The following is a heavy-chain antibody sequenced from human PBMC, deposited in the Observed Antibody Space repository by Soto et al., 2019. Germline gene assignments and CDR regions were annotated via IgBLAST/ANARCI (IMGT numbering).Heavy chain of an antibody. J-gene: IGHJ6*02. CDR1: GGSFSTYA. CDR2: IVPVFGTP. CDR3: ARKAIIPSRLSGMDYYFPVDV. D-gene: IGHD2-21*02. Sequence: QVQLVQSGAEVRKPGSSVRVSCRASGGSFSTYAISWVRQAPGQGLEWMGGIVPVFGTPNYAEKFQDRVIITADESTTTAYMELSSIRSDDTAIYYCARKAIIPSRLSGMDYYFPVDVWGQGTTVTVSS. V-gene: IGHV1-69*01.